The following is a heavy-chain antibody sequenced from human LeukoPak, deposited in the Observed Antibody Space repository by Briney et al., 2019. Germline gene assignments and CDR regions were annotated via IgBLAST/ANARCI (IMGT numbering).Heavy chain of an antibody. CDR2: INHSGST. CDR3: ARGGRGYSYGFGGLEGGQVFFLDY. CDR1: GGSFSGYY. V-gene: IGHV4-34*01. Sequence: SETLSLTCAVYGGSFSGYYWSWIRQPPGKGLEWIGEINHSGSTNYNPSLKSRLTISADTSKNQISLKLSSVTAADTAVYYCARGGRGYSYGFGGLEGGQVFFLDYWGQGTLVIVSS. D-gene: IGHD5-18*01. J-gene: IGHJ4*02.